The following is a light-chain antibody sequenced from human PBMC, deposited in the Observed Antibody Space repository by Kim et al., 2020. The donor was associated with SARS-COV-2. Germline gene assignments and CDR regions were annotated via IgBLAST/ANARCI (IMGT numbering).Light chain of an antibody. CDR2: QDT. CDR3: QTWDNSHAV. CDR1: NLGDKY. J-gene: IGLJ3*02. Sequence: SYELTQPPSVSVSPGQTASITCSGDNLGDKYISWYRQTPGQSPILVIYQDTKRPSGIPERFSGSNSGNTATLTISETQAMDEAAYYCQTWDNSHAVFGGGTKLTVL. V-gene: IGLV3-1*01.